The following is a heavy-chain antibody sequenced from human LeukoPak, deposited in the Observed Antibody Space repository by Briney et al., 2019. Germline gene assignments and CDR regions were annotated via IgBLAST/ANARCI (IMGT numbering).Heavy chain of an antibody. CDR2: IYYTGST. D-gene: IGHD6-13*01. Sequence: SSETLSLTCTVSGGSISNYYWTWIRQPPGKGLEWIGYIYYTGSTNYNPSLKSRVTISVDTSKNQFSLKLSSATAADTAVYYCARRSSSWTKEFDYWGQGTLVTVSS. J-gene: IGHJ4*02. CDR1: GGSISNYY. V-gene: IGHV4-59*08. CDR3: ARRSSSWTKEFDY.